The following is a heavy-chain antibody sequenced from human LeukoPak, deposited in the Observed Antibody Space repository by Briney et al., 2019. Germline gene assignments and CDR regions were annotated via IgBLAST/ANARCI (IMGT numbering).Heavy chain of an antibody. CDR2: IYYSGSA. V-gene: IGHV4-30-4*08. CDR3: ARDPHYHDRSGSFV. Sequence: PSGTLSLTCTVSGGSISSGDYFWSWIRQPPGKGLEWIGYIYYSGSAYYNPSLRSRVTISVDTSKNQFSLRLSPVTAADTAVYYCARDPHYHDRSGSFVWGQGTMVTVSS. J-gene: IGHJ3*01. CDR1: GGSISSGDYF. D-gene: IGHD3-22*01.